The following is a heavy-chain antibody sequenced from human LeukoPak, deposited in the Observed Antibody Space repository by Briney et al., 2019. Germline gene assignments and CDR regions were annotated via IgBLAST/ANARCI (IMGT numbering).Heavy chain of an antibody. D-gene: IGHD3-22*01. CDR3: ARRGYESSGPKYYFDH. CDR1: GFTLSDYP. J-gene: IGHJ4*02. V-gene: IGHV3-23*01. CDR2: FDRGSLDT. Sequence: GGSLRLSCAASGFTLSDYPMTWVRQAPGKGLQWVSLFDRGSLDTYYADSVRGRFTVSRDNDKDTLYLQMNSLRAEDTSVYYCARRGYESSGPKYYFDHWGQGILVTVSS.